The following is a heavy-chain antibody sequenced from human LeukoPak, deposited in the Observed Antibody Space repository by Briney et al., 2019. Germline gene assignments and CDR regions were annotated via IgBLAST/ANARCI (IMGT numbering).Heavy chain of an antibody. D-gene: IGHD1-26*01. Sequence: GASVKVSCKASGYTFTSYDINWVRQATGQGLEWMGWMNPNSGNTGYAQKFQGRVTMTRDKSITTAYMELSSLRSDDTAVYYCAKGFLVGATDYWGQGTLVTVSS. CDR3: AKGFLVGATDY. J-gene: IGHJ4*02. CDR2: MNPNSGNT. CDR1: GYTFTSYD. V-gene: IGHV1-8*01.